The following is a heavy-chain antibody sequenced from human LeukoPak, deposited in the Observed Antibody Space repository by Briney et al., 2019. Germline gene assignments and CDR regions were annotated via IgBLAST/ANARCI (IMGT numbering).Heavy chain of an antibody. CDR3: AKDPTYDFWSGYLRGKNWFDP. Sequence: GGSLRLSCAASGFTLDDYAMHWIRQAPGKGLQWASLISRDGASTYYADSVKGRFTISRDNSKNCLYLQMNSLRTEDTALYYCAKDPTYDFWSGYLRGKNWFDPWGQGTLVTVSS. CDR1: GFTLDDYA. D-gene: IGHD3-3*01. J-gene: IGHJ5*02. CDR2: ISRDGAST. V-gene: IGHV3-43*02.